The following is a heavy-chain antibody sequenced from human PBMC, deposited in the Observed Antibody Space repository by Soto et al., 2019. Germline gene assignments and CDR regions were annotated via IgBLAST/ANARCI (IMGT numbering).Heavy chain of an antibody. CDR1: GFAFSRYG. J-gene: IGHJ1*01. CDR3: ARDPQDSSGYPPVD. V-gene: IGHV3-33*01. D-gene: IGHD3-22*01. CDR2: IWYDASHE. Sequence: GGSLRLACVATGFAFSRYGMHWMRQTPGKGLEWVADIWYDASHENYADSVKGRFTISRDNSKNTLYLQMNSPAVEDTVIYYCARDPQDSSGYPPVDWVPGTLDTGSS.